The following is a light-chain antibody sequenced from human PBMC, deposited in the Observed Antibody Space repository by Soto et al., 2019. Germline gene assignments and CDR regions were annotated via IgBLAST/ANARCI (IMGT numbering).Light chain of an antibody. CDR2: GAS. V-gene: IGKV3-15*01. J-gene: IGKJ4*01. CDR1: QSVSSN. CDR3: QHFNNWPPELT. Sequence: EKVMTQSPATLSVSPGERATLSCRASQSVSSNLAWYQQKPGQAPRLLIYGASTRATGIPARFSGSGSGTEFTLTISSLQSEDFATYYCQHFNNWPPELTFGGGTKVDI.